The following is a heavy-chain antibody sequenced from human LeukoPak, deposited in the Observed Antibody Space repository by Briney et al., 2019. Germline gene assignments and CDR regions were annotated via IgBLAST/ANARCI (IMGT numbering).Heavy chain of an antibody. CDR2: INTNTGNP. J-gene: IGHJ4*02. CDR3: ARLSAHSGSHHDY. D-gene: IGHD1-26*01. Sequence: ASVKVSCKASGYTFTSYAMNWVRQAPGQGLEWMGWINTNTGNPMYAQGFTGQFVFSLDTSVSTAYLQISSLEADDTAVYYCARLSAHSGSHHDYWGQGTLVTVSS. V-gene: IGHV7-4-1*02. CDR1: GYTFTSYA.